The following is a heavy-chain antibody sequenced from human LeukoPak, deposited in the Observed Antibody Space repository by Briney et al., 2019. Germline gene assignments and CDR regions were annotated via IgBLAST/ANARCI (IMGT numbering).Heavy chain of an antibody. V-gene: IGHV2-5*02. J-gene: IGHJ5*02. CDR2: WDDDN. CDR3: AHRRTEAGSSPDLNWFDH. D-gene: IGHD6-19*01. Sequence: WDDDNRYSPSLKSTLTITKDTSKNQVVLTMTNMDPVDTATYYCAHRRTEAGSSPDLNWFDHWGQGTLVTVSS.